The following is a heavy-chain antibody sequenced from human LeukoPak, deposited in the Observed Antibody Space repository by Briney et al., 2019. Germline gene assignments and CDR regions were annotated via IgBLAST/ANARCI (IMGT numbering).Heavy chain of an antibody. CDR1: GFTFSSYS. CDR2: IKQDGSEK. V-gene: IGHV3-7*01. J-gene: IGHJ6*02. CDR3: ARAPRNFHWYYGMDV. D-gene: IGHD3-9*01. Sequence: PGGSLRLSCAASGFTFSSYSMSWVRQAPGKGLEWVANIKQDGSEKYYVDSVKGRFTISRDNAKNSLYLQMNSLRAEDTAVYYCARAPRNFHWYYGMDVWGQGTTVTVSS.